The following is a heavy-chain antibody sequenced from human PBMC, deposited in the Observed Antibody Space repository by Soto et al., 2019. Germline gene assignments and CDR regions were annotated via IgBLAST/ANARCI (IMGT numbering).Heavy chain of an antibody. CDR1: GFTFSSYS. CDR3: ARDLGSWPNYDY. D-gene: IGHD6-13*01. V-gene: IGHV3-21*01. CDR2: ISSSSSYI. J-gene: IGHJ4*02. Sequence: PGGSLRLSCAASGFTFSSYSMNWVRQAPGKGLEWVSSISSSSSYIYYADSVKGRFTISRDNAKNSLYLQMNSLRAEDTAVYYCARDLGSWPNYDYWGQGTLVTVSS.